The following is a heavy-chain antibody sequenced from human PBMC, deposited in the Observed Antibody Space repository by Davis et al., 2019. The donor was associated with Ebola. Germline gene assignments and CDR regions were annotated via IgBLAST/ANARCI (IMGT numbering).Heavy chain of an antibody. V-gene: IGHV1-3*01. Sequence: ASVKVSCKASGGTFSSYAISWVRQAPGQGLEWMGWINAGNGNTKYSQKFQGRVTITRDTSASTAYMELSSLRSEDTAVYYCAVFSSGWYLSSWGQGTLVTVSS. D-gene: IGHD6-19*01. CDR1: GGTFSSYA. J-gene: IGHJ5*02. CDR2: INAGNGNT. CDR3: AVFSSGWYLSS.